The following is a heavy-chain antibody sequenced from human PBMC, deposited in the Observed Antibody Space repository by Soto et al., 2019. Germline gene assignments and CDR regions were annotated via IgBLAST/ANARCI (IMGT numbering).Heavy chain of an antibody. CDR3: ANSAASSYYFDY. CDR1: GFTFSSYG. V-gene: IGHV3-30*18. Sequence: VQLVESGGGVVQPGRSLRLSCAASGFTFSSYGMHWVRQAPGNGLEWVAAISYDGSNKYYADCVKGRFTIARDNSKDPLYLQMNSMRAEDTAVYYCANSAASSYYFDYWGQGTLFTVSS. D-gene: IGHD1-26*01. CDR2: ISYDGSNK. J-gene: IGHJ4*02.